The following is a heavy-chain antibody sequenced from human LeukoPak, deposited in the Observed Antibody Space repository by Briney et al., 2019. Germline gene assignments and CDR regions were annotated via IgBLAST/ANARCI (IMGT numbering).Heavy chain of an antibody. Sequence: GGSLRLSCAASGLTFSNYWINWVRQAPGKGLEWVANINQGGSEEHYVDSVKDRFTISRDNAKNSVHLQISSLRAEDMAMYYCATSFIAARLYWGQGALVTVSS. CDR1: GLTFSNYW. CDR2: INQGGSEE. V-gene: IGHV3-7*01. CDR3: ATSFIAARLY. D-gene: IGHD6-6*01. J-gene: IGHJ4*02.